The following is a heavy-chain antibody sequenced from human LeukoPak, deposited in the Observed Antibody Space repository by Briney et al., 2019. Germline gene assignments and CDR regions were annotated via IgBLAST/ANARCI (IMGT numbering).Heavy chain of an antibody. V-gene: IGHV3-23*01. CDR3: AKGFPLPGGYSYYYYMDV. J-gene: IGHJ6*03. Sequence: GGSLRLSCAASGFTFSSYGMSWVRQAPGKGLEWVSAISGSGGSTYYADSVKGRFTISRDNSKNTLYLQMNSLRAEDTAVYYCAKGFPLPGGYSYYYYMDVWGKGTTVTVSS. D-gene: IGHD1-14*01. CDR1: GFTFSSYG. CDR2: ISGSGGST.